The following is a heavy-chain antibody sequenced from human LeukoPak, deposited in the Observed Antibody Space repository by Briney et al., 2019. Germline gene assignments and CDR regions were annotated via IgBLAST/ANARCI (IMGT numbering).Heavy chain of an antibody. Sequence: PSETLSLTRAVYGGSFSGYYWSWIRQPPGKGLEWIGEINHSGSTNYNPSLKSRVTISVDTSKNQFSLKLSSVTAADTAVYYCARDGELYDSSGYVIWFDPWGQGTLVTVSS. CDR1: GGSFSGYY. J-gene: IGHJ5*02. CDR2: INHSGST. V-gene: IGHV4-34*01. CDR3: ARDGELYDSSGYVIWFDP. D-gene: IGHD3-22*01.